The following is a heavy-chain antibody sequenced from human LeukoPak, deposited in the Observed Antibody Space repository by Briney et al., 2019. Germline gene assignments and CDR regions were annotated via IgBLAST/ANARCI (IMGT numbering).Heavy chain of an antibody. CDR3: AREGGEGGDYPYYYYGMDV. CDR1: GGSFSSYY. Sequence: SETLSLTCAVYGGSFSSYYWSWIRQPPGKGLEWIGYIYYSGSTNYNPSLKSRVTISVDTSKNQFSLKLSSVTAADTAVYYCAREGGEGGDYPYYYYGMDVWGQGTTVTVSS. D-gene: IGHD4-17*01. V-gene: IGHV4-59*01. J-gene: IGHJ6*02. CDR2: IYYSGST.